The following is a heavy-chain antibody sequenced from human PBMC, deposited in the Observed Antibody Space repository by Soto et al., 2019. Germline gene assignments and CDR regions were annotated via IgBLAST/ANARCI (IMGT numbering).Heavy chain of an antibody. V-gene: IGHV4-61*01. CDR1: GGSVSSGSYY. CDR2: IYYSGST. Sequence: SETLSLTCTVSGGSVSSGSYYWSWIRQPPGKGLEWIGYIYYSGSTNYNPSLKSRVTISVDTSKNQFSLKRSSVTAADTAVYYCARVRHFYSSGTPFWFDPWGQGTLVTVS. D-gene: IGHD6-25*01. CDR3: ARVRHFYSSGTPFWFDP. J-gene: IGHJ5*02.